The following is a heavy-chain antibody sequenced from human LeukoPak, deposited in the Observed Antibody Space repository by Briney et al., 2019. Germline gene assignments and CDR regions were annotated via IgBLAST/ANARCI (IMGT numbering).Heavy chain of an antibody. Sequence: GASVKVSCKASGDTFTSSAISWVRQSPGQGLEWMGGIIPIFGTANYAQKFQGRVTITADASTSTAYMELSSARSEDTAVYYCVRETIGSGVKENWGQGTLVTVSS. CDR1: GDTFTSSA. J-gene: IGHJ4*02. D-gene: IGHD3-10*01. CDR2: IIPIFGTA. V-gene: IGHV1-69*13. CDR3: VRETIGSGVKEN.